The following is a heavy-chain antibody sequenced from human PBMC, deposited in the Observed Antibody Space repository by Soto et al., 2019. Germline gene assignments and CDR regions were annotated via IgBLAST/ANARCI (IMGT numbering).Heavy chain of an antibody. J-gene: IGHJ4*02. CDR3: ARDNNDFWSLYPLAFDY. CDR2: ISTSGHV. Sequence: SETLSLTCSVSGGSLSKYYWSWIRQPAGKGLGWIGRISTSGHVVSKVSLRSRLTMSVDMSNNHFSLKLTSVTAADTAVYYCARDNNDFWSLYPLAFDYWGQGALVTVSS. CDR1: GGSLSKYY. V-gene: IGHV4-4*07. D-gene: IGHD3-3*01.